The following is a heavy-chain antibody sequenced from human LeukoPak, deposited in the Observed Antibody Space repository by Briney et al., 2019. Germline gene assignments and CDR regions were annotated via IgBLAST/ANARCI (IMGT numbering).Heavy chain of an antibody. V-gene: IGHV5-51*01. CDR3: ATGYSYGKYYYGMDV. D-gene: IGHD5-18*01. CDR2: IYPGDSDT. Sequence: GESLKISCKGSGYSFTSYWIGWVRQMPGKGLEWMGIIYPGDSDTRYSPSFQGQVTISADKSISTAYLQWSSLKASDTAMYYCATGYSYGKYYYGMDVWGQGTTVTVSS. CDR1: GYSFTSYW. J-gene: IGHJ6*02.